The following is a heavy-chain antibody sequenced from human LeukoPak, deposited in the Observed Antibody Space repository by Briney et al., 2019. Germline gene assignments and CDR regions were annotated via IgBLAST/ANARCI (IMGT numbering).Heavy chain of an antibody. J-gene: IGHJ5*02. V-gene: IGHV4-34*01. CDR1: GGSFSGYC. Sequence: PSETLSLTCAVYGGSFSGYCWSWIRQPPGKGLEWIGEINHSGSTNYNPSLKSRVTISVDTSKNQFSLKLSSVTAADTAVYYCARGLTMVRGVIITGWFDPWGQGTLVTVSS. D-gene: IGHD3-10*01. CDR3: ARGLTMVRGVIITGWFDP. CDR2: INHSGST.